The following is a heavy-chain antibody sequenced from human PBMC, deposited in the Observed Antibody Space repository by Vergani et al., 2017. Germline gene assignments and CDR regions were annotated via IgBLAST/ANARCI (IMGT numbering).Heavy chain of an antibody. CDR1: GFTLGQYW. V-gene: IGHV3-74*03. D-gene: IGHD2-21*01. CDR3: AGARCGGACDMSNWLDT. CDR2: VKSDVNSA. J-gene: IGHJ5*02. Sequence: EVQLVESGGGLVQPGGSLRLSCAASGFTLGQYWMHWVRQTPGTGLEWVSRVKSDVNSAMYADSVKGRFTISRDNSTNTLYLEMKSLRVEDTAVYYCAGARCGGACDMSNWLDTWGQGTLVSVSS.